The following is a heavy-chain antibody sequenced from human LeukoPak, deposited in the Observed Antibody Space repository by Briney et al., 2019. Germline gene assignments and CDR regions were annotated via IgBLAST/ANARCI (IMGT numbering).Heavy chain of an antibody. J-gene: IGHJ4*02. CDR3: ARGYYFDY. Sequence: GGSLRLSCAASGFTFSSYAMHWVRQAPGKGLEYVSAISSNGGSTYYANSVKGRFTISRDNSKNTLYLQMGSLRAEDMAVYYCARGYYFDYWGQGTLVTVSS. V-gene: IGHV3-64*01. CDR1: GFTFSSYA. CDR2: ISSNGGST.